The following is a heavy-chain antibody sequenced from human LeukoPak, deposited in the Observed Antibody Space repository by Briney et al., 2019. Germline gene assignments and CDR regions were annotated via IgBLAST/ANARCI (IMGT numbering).Heavy chain of an antibody. CDR3: ARELLGYCSSTSCYYYYYGMDV. CDR1: GFTFSSYA. D-gene: IGHD2-2*01. CDR2: ISYDGSNK. V-gene: IGHV3-30*04. J-gene: IGHJ6*04. Sequence: GGSLRLSCAASGFTFSSYAMHWVRQAPGKGLEWVAVISYDGSNKYYADSVKGRFTISRDNSKNTLYLQMNSLRAEGTAVYYCARELLGYCSSTSCYYYYYGMDVWGKGTTVTVSS.